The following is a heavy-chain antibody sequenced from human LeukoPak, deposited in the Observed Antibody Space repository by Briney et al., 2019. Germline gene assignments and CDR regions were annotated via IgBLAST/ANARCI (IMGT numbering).Heavy chain of an antibody. V-gene: IGHV4-4*07. J-gene: IGHJ5*02. CDR2: IYTSGST. Sequence: SETLSLTCTVSGGSMSSFYWSWIRQPAGKGLEWIGRIYTSGSTNYNPSLKSRVTMSVDTSKNQFSLKLSSVTAADTAVYYCARVSCSSTSCYRGGWFDPXXQGTLVTVSS. CDR1: GGSMSSFY. CDR3: ARVSCSSTSCYRGGWFDP. D-gene: IGHD2-2*02.